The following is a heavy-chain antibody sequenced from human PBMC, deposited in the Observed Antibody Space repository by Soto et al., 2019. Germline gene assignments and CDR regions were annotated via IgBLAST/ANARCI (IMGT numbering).Heavy chain of an antibody. Sequence: PSEPLSLTGTVSGGSISSGDYYWSWIRQPPGKGLEWIGYIYYSGSTYYNPSLKSRVTISVDTSKNQFSLKLSSVTAADTAVYYCARDPFPRDYGMDVWGQGTTVTV. CDR3: ARDPFPRDYGMDV. J-gene: IGHJ6*02. D-gene: IGHD3-10*01. V-gene: IGHV4-30-4*01. CDR1: GGSISSGDYY. CDR2: IYYSGST.